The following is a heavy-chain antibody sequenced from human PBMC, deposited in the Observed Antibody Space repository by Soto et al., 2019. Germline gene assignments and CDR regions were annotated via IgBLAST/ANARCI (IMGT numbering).Heavy chain of an antibody. J-gene: IGHJ6*02. Sequence: EVQLVESGGGLVQPGGSLKLSCAASGFTFSGSAMHWVRQASGKGLEWVGRIRSKANSYATAYAASVKGRFTISRDDSKNTAYLQMNSLKTEDTAVYYCTTFYDSSPKYGMDVWGQGTTVTVSS. CDR3: TTFYDSSPKYGMDV. CDR1: GFTFSGSA. CDR2: IRSKANSYAT. V-gene: IGHV3-73*02. D-gene: IGHD3-22*01.